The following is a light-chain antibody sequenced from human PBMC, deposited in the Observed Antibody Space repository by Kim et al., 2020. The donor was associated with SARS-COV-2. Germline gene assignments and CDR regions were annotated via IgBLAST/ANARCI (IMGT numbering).Light chain of an antibody. CDR1: STNNGSIT. Sequence: GQSVINSCTRKSTNNGSITVNCDQQRPGTAHKIIIYSDDQRPYGGPERFYCSKYGTSAALAISGLQSEDEADDYCARWDDSMNSRVFGGGTKLTVL. CDR2: SDD. V-gene: IGLV1-44*01. CDR3: ARWDDSMNSRV. J-gene: IGLJ3*02.